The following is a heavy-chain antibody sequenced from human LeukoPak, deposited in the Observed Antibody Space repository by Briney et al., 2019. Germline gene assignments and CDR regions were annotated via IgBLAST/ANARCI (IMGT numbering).Heavy chain of an antibody. CDR1: GFTFASYA. Sequence: GGSLRLSCEAPGFTFASYAMTWVRQAPGKGLEWVSSISATDGSTYYAYSVRGRFTISRDNTKNTLFLQMSSLRAEDTALYYCVACSSASCYGDRFDPWGQGTLVTVSS. V-gene: IGHV3-23*01. D-gene: IGHD2-2*01. J-gene: IGHJ5*02. CDR2: ISATDGST. CDR3: VACSSASCYGDRFDP.